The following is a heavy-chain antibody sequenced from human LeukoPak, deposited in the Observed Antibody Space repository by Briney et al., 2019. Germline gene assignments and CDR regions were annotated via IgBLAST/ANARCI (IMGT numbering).Heavy chain of an antibody. CDR2: ISSSSTYI. CDR1: GFTFSSST. Sequence: GGFLRLSCAASGFTFSSSTMTWVRQSPGKGLEWVSSISSSSTYIYYADSVKGRFIISRDNAKNSLYLQMNSLRAEDTAVFYCARDFLNAIDIWGQGTMVTVSS. J-gene: IGHJ3*02. D-gene: IGHD2/OR15-2a*01. V-gene: IGHV3-21*01. CDR3: ARDFLNAIDI.